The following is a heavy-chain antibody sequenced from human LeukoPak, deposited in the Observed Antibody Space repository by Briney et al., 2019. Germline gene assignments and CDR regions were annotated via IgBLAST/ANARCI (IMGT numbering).Heavy chain of an antibody. Sequence: ASVKVSCKSSGYTFTGYYMHWVRQAPGQGLEWMGWINPNSGGTNYAQKFQGRVTMTRDMSISTAYMELSRLRSDDTAVYYCARSSSQGFWTPAFDYWGQGTLVTVSS. CDR1: GYTFTGYY. CDR3: ARSSSQGFWTPAFDY. CDR2: INPNSGGT. J-gene: IGHJ4*02. V-gene: IGHV1-2*02. D-gene: IGHD3/OR15-3a*01.